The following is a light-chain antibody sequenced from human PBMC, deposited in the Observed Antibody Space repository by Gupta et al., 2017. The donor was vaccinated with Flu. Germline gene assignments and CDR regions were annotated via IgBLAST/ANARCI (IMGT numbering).Light chain of an antibody. CDR1: QDNSNY. V-gene: IGKV1-33*01. J-gene: IGKJ1*01. CDR2: DAS. CDR3: QQYDNLPTWT. Sequence: DIQMTQSTSSLSASVGDRATITCPASQDNSNYLNWYQQKPGKAPKLLIYDASNLETGVPSRFSGSGCGTDFTFTISSRQQEDIATYYCQQYDNLPTWTFGQGTKVEIK.